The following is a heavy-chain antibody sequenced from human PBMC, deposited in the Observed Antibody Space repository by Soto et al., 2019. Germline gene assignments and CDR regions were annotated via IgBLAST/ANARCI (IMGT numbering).Heavy chain of an antibody. CDR3: AIVRPRDRPFDY. CDR2: MNPNSGNT. D-gene: IGHD3-10*01. V-gene: IGHV1-8*01. CDR1: GYTFISYD. Sequence: QVKLVQSGAEVKKPGASVKVSCKASGYTFISYDINWVRQATGQGLEWMGWMNPNSGNTGYAQKFQGRVTMTRNISISTAYMELSSLRSEDTAVYYCAIVRPRDRPFDYWGQGTLVTVSS. J-gene: IGHJ4*02.